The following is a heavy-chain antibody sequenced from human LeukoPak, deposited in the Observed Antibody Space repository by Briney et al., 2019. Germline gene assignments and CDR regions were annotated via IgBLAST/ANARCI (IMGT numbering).Heavy chain of an antibody. CDR1: GYTFTSYG. V-gene: IGHV1-18*01. CDR3: VGYSYAGEFDY. Sequence: GASVKVSCKASGYTFTSYGISWVRQAPGQGLEWMGWISAYNGNTNYAQKLQGRVTMTEDTSTDTAYMELSSLRSEDTAVYYCVGYSYAGEFDYWGQGTLVTVSS. D-gene: IGHD5-18*01. CDR2: ISAYNGNT. J-gene: IGHJ4*02.